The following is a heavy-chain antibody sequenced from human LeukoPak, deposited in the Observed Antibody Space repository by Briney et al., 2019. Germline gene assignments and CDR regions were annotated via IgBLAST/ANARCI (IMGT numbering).Heavy chain of an antibody. J-gene: IGHJ1*01. V-gene: IGHV3-23*01. Sequence: GGSLRLSCAASEFTGFTFSGSAMSWVRQAPGKGLEWVSAISGSGAATFYADSVKGRFTISRDNSKNTLYLQMNSLKVEDTALYYCAKFSPSGGNSYWGQGTLVTVSS. CDR3: AKFSPSGGNSY. CDR2: ISGSGAAT. CDR1: EFTGFTFSGSA. D-gene: IGHD4-23*01.